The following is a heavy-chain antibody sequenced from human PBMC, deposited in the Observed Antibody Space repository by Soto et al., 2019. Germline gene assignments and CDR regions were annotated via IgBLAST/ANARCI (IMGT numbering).Heavy chain of an antibody. Sequence: QVQLQESGPGLVKPSETLSLTCSVSGDYVTTTAHYWTWIRQSPGRRLEWIGTIFSRGDTYYTPSLKGRLTISIDTSNNQFSLILHSVTAADTALYYCARQRVIPATPTNRFETWGQWTVVTV. J-gene: IGHJ5*02. CDR2: IFSRGDT. V-gene: IGHV4-39*01. CDR3: ARQRVIPATPTNRFET. D-gene: IGHD2-15*01. CDR1: GDYVTTTAHY.